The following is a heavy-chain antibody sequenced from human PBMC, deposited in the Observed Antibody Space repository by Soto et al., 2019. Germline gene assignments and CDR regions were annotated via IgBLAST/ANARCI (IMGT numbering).Heavy chain of an antibody. V-gene: IGHV5-51*01. CDR1: GYSFTTYW. CDR3: ARQASAGKNYYAVEV. D-gene: IGHD6-13*01. J-gene: IGHJ6*02. Sequence: EVQLVQSGAEVKKPGESLKISCKGSGYSFTTYWIGWVRQMPGKGLEGMVIIYPGDSDTRYSPSFQGQVTISADKSINTTYLQWSSLKASDTAIYNSARQASAGKNYYAVEVWGQGTTVTVS. CDR2: IYPGDSDT.